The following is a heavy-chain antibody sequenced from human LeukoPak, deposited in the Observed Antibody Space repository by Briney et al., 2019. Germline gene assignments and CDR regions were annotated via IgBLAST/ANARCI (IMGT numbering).Heavy chain of an antibody. Sequence: SETLSLTCAVYGGSFSGYYWSWIRQPPGKGLEWIGEINHSGSTNYNPSLKSRVTISVDTSKNQFSLKLSSVTAADTAVYYCARLGRGYSYGYFSSFDYWGQGTLVTVSS. D-gene: IGHD5-18*01. CDR3: ARLGRGYSYGYFSSFDY. CDR1: GGSFSGYY. CDR2: INHSGST. V-gene: IGHV4-34*01. J-gene: IGHJ4*02.